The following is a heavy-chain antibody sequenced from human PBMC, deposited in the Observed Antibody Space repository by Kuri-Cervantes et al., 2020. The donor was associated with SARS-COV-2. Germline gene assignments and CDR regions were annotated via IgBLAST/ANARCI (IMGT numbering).Heavy chain of an antibody. D-gene: IGHD7-27*01. Sequence: GESLKISCAASGFTFRIYWMYWVRQVPGRGLEWVARIHKDGSDTIYADSVRGRFTISRDNAINMVYLQMNSLRAEDMALYYCAKDIGAGVGEWGAFDIWGQGTMVTVSS. V-gene: IGHV3-74*01. J-gene: IGHJ3*02. CDR3: AKDIGAGVGEWGAFDI. CDR1: GFTFRIYW. CDR2: IHKDGSDT.